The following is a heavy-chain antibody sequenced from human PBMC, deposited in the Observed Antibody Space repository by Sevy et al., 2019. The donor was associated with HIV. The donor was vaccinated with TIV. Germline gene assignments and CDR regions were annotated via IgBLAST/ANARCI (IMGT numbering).Heavy chain of an antibody. D-gene: IGHD2-2*01. V-gene: IGHV4-34*01. J-gene: IGHJ5*02. CDR3: ARSPPIVVVPGAPSWFDP. CDR2: INHSGST. Sequence: SETLSLTCAVHGGSFSGYYWNWIRQPQGKGLEWIGEINHSGSTNYNPSLKSRVTISVDTSKNQFSLKLSAVTAADTAVYYCARSPPIVVVPGAPSWFDPWGQGTLVTVSS. CDR1: GGSFSGYY.